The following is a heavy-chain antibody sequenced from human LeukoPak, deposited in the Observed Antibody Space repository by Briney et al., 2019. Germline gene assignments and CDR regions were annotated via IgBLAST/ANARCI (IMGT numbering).Heavy chain of an antibody. D-gene: IGHD4/OR15-4a*01. Sequence: SGPTLMHPTQTLTLTFTCSGFFLSTSGMSVSWIRQPPGKAPEWLARIDWDDDKYYNTSLRTRLTISKDTSNDQVVLTMTNMDPVDTATYYCARFRNDYADYWGQGTLVTVSS. CDR3: ARFRNDYADY. CDR1: GFFLSTSGMS. J-gene: IGHJ4*02. CDR2: IDWDDDK. V-gene: IGHV2-70*11.